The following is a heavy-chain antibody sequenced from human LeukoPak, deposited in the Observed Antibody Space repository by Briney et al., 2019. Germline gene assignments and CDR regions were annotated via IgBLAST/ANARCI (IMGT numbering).Heavy chain of an antibody. CDR2: IKQDGREK. Sequence: GGSLRLSCAASGFTFSSYWMSWVRQAPGKGLEWVANIKQDGREKFYVDSVKGRFTISRDNAKNSLYLQMNSLRAEDTAVYYCARALGYCSSTSCWSLHYYYYYGMDVWGQGTTVTVSS. J-gene: IGHJ6*02. V-gene: IGHV3-7*03. D-gene: IGHD2-2*01. CDR3: ARALGYCSSTSCWSLHYYYYYGMDV. CDR1: GFTFSSYW.